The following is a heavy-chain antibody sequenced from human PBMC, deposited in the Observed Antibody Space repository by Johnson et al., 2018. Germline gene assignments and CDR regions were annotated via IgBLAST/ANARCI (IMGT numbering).Heavy chain of an antibody. V-gene: IGHV4-59*01. J-gene: IGHJ3*02. CDR3: ARDEYGYGCVFDI. CDR2: IYYSGRN. CDR1: GGSISSYY. D-gene: IGHD5-18*01. Sequence: QVQLQESGPGLVKPSETLSLTCTVSGGSISSYYWSWIRQPPGKGLEWIGYIYYSGRNNYNPSLKSPVTISVDTSKTQFSLKLSSVTAADTAVYYCARDEYGYGCVFDIWGQGTLVTVSS.